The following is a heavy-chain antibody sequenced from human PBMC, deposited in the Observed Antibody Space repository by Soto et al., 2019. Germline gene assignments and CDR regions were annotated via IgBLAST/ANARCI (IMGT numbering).Heavy chain of an antibody. J-gene: IGHJ6*03. CDR3: ARDSAVTTYPYYYMDV. CDR1: GFTFSSYG. D-gene: IGHD4-17*01. Sequence: QVQLVESGGGVVQPGRSLRLSCAASGFTFSSYGMHWVRQAPGKGLEWVAVIWDDGSNKYYADSVKGRFTISRDNSKNTLYLQMNSLRAEDTVVYYCARDSAVTTYPYYYMDVWGKGTTVTVSS. V-gene: IGHV3-33*01. CDR2: IWDDGSNK.